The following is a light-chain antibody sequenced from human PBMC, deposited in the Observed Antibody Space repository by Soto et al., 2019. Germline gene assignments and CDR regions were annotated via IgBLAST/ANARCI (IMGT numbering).Light chain of an antibody. J-gene: IGKJ2*04. V-gene: IGKV1-6*01. CDR1: QAIRND. CDR2: GIS. CDR3: LQDALFPCR. Sequence: AIQMTQSPSSLSASVGDTVTFTCRASQAIRNDLGWFQQRPGKPPKLLIYGISILQTGVPSRFSGSGSGTDFTLTISGLQPEDFATYYCLQDALFPCRFGQGTRLEIQ.